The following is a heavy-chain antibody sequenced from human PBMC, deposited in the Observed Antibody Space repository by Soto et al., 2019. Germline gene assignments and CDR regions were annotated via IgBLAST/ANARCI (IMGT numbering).Heavy chain of an antibody. CDR1: GCSISSYY. J-gene: IGHJ5*02. Sequence: XETLSLTCPVSGCSISSYYWSWIRQPPGKGLEWIGYIYYSGSTNYNPSLKSRVTISVDTSKNHFSLKLSSVTAADTAVYYCARRGPANWFEPWGQGTLVTV. CDR3: ARRGPANWFEP. D-gene: IGHD3-16*01. CDR2: IYYSGST. V-gene: IGHV4-59*01.